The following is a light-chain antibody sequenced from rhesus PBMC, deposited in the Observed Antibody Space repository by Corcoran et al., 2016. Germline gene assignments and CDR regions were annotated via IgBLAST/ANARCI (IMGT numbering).Light chain of an antibody. Sequence: SSGLPQEPALPGAWGHPARLTSQGASPKPYYASWYQKKPGQVPVLFTYGTTNRPSGIPGRFSGSWSGNTGSLTTTGAQVEDEADYYCGSWDNSGNHYIFGAGTRLTVL. CDR3: GSWDNSGNHYI. V-gene: IGLV3S11*01. CDR2: GTT. CDR1: SPKPYY. J-gene: IGLJ1*01.